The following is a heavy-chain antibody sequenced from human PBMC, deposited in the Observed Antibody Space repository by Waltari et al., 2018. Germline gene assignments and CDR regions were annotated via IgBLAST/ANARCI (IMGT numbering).Heavy chain of an antibody. CDR2: IIPIFGTA. D-gene: IGHD5-12*01. J-gene: IGHJ4*02. CDR1: GGTVSSYA. CDR3: ARAGIVATMGYFDY. Sequence: QVQLVQSGAAVKKPGSSVKVSCKASGGTVSSYAICWVRQAPGQGLEWTGGIIPIFGTANYAQKFQGRVTITADKSTSTAYMELSSLRSEDTAVYYCARAGIVATMGYFDYWGQGTLVTVSS. V-gene: IGHV1-69*06.